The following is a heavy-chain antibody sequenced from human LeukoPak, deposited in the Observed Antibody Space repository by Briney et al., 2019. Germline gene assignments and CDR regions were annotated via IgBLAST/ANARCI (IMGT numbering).Heavy chain of an antibody. V-gene: IGHV3-23*01. CDR2: ISGSGGST. CDR3: AKDSSSGYYYPTTAFDY. D-gene: IGHD3-22*01. Sequence: GGSLRLSCAASGLTFSSYAMSWVRQAPGKGLEWVSAISGSGGSTYYADSVKGRFTISRDNSKNTLYLQMNSLRAEDTAVYYCAKDSSSGYYYPTTAFDYWGQGTLVTVSS. CDR1: GLTFSSYA. J-gene: IGHJ4*02.